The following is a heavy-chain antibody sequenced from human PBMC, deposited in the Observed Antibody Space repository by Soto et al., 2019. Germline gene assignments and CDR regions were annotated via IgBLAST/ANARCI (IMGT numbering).Heavy chain of an antibody. CDR3: VRHRVGSYYYFDF. V-gene: IGHV5-10-1*01. J-gene: IGHJ4*02. Sequence: PGESLKISCKGSGYTFTDYWISWVRHMPGKGLEWMGRIDPSDSYTSNSPSFQGHATISADKSINTAYMQWSILKASDTAMYYCVRHRVGSYYYFDFWGQGTLVTVSS. CDR1: GYTFTDYW. D-gene: IGHD1-26*01. CDR2: IDPSDSYT.